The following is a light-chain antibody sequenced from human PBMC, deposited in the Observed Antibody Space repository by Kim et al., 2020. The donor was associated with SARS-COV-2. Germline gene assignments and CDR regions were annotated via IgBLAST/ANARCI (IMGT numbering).Light chain of an antibody. J-gene: IGLJ3*02. V-gene: IGLV6-57*02. CDR2: EDN. CDR1: SGSIASSF. Sequence: GTTVTITCNTGSGSIASSFEQWFRQRPGSAPTTLIYEDNLRSSGVPDRFSGSIDTSSNSASLIISGLKTEDESDYYCQSYDRRSWVFGGGTKVTVL. CDR3: QSYDRRSWV.